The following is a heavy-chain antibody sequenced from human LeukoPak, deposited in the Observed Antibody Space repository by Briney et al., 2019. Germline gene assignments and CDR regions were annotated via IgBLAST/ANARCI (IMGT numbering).Heavy chain of an antibody. CDR3: AKDPLAFRFNYFFDY. CDR2: IRYDGSNK. D-gene: IGHD3-3*01. V-gene: IGHV3-30*02. Sequence: GGSLRLSCAASGFTFSSYGMHWVRQAPGKGLEWVAFIRYDGSNKYYADSVKGRFTISRDNSKNTLYLQMNSLRAEDTAVYYCAKDPLAFRFNYFFDYWGQGTLVTVSS. J-gene: IGHJ4*02. CDR1: GFTFSSYG.